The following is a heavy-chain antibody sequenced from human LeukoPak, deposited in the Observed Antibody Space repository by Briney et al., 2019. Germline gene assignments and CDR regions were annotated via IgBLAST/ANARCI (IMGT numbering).Heavy chain of an antibody. Sequence: SETLSLTCTVSGYSISSGYYWDWIRQPPGKGLEWIGSIYHSGSTYYNPSLKSRVTISLDTSKNQFSLKLSSVTAADTAVYYCARSDGYGLVDIWGQGTMVTVSS. D-gene: IGHD3-10*01. CDR1: GYSISSGYY. CDR2: IYHSGST. J-gene: IGHJ3*02. CDR3: ARSDGYGLVDI. V-gene: IGHV4-38-2*02.